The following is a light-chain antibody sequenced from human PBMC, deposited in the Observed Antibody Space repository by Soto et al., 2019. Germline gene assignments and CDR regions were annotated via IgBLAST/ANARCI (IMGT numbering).Light chain of an antibody. CDR1: QSVAGLF. Sequence: EIVLTQSPDTLSLSPGERATLSCRASQSVAGLFLAWYQQKPGQAPRLLIDGSSNRATGIPERFSGSRSRTDFTLTISSLEPEEFAVYYCQHYGPSPGFTFGPGTKVDI. CDR2: GSS. J-gene: IGKJ3*01. V-gene: IGKV3-20*01. CDR3: QHYGPSPGFT.